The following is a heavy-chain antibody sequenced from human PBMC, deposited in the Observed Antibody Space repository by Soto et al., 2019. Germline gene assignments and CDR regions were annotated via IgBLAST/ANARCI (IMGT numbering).Heavy chain of an antibody. CDR2: ISSNGGST. Sequence: EVQLVESGEGLVQPGGSLRLSCAASGFTFSSYAMHWVRQAPGKGLEYVSAISSNGGSTYYADSVKGRFTISRDNSKNTLYLQMGSLRAEDMAVYYCEREGEGLAFDIWGQGTMVTVSS. CDR1: GFTFSSYA. V-gene: IGHV3-64*02. CDR3: EREGEGLAFDI. J-gene: IGHJ3*02.